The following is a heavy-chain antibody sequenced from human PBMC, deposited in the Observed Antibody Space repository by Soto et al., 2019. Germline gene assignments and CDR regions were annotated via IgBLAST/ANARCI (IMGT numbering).Heavy chain of an antibody. D-gene: IGHD3-22*01. CDR2: ISYDGSNK. Sequence: QVQLVESGGGVVQPGRSPRLSCAASGFTFSSYGMHWVRQAPGKGLEWVAVISYDGSNKYYADSVKGRFTISRDNSKNTLYLQMNSLRAEDTAVYYCAKDYDSSGYYYAPDYWGQGTLVTVSS. V-gene: IGHV3-30*18. J-gene: IGHJ4*02. CDR1: GFTFSSYG. CDR3: AKDYDSSGYYYAPDY.